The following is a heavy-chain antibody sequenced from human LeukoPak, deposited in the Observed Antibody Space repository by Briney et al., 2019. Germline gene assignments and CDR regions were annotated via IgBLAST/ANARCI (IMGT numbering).Heavy chain of an antibody. CDR3: ARAHYGDGGYYYSMDV. Sequence: GASVKVSCKSSGYTFTSYGISWVRQAPGQGLEWMGWISAYNGNTNYAQKRQGRVTMTTDTSTSTAYKELRSLRSDDTAGYYCARAHYGDGGYYYSMDVWGKGTTVTISS. V-gene: IGHV1-18*01. J-gene: IGHJ6*03. CDR1: GYTFTSYG. D-gene: IGHD4-17*01. CDR2: ISAYNGNT.